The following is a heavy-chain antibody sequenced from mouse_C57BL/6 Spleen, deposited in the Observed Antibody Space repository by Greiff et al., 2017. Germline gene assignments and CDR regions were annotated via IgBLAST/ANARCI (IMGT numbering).Heavy chain of an antibody. CDR1: GFTFSSYA. D-gene: IGHD2-4*01. Sequence: EVQVVESGGGLVKPGGSLKLSCAASGFTFSSYAMSWVRQTPEKRLEWVATISDGGSYTYYPDNVKGRFTISRDNAKNHLYLQMSHLKSEDTAMYYCAREGDYDRYFDVWGTGTTVTVSS. V-gene: IGHV5-4*01. CDR3: AREGDYDRYFDV. CDR2: ISDGGSYT. J-gene: IGHJ1*03.